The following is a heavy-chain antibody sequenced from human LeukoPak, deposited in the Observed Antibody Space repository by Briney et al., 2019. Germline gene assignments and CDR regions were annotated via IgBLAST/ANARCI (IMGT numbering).Heavy chain of an antibody. CDR3: ARDLYGEKSLDY. D-gene: IGHD3-10*01. V-gene: IGHV3-20*04. CDR1: GFTFDDYG. CDR2: INWNGGNT. Sequence: GGSLRLSCAASGFTFDDYGMSWVRQAPGKGLEWVSGINWNGGNTGYADSVKGRFTISRDNAKNSLYLQMNSLRAEDTVLYYCARDLYGEKSLDYWGQGTLVTVSS. J-gene: IGHJ4*02.